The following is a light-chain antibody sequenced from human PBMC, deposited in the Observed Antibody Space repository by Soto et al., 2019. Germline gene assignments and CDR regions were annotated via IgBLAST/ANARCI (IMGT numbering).Light chain of an antibody. CDR3: NSDTTSSTRV. CDR1: SSDVGGYNF. V-gene: IGLV2-14*03. Sequence: QSALTQPASASGSPGQSITISCTGTSSDVGGYNFVSWYQQQPGKAPKLMIYEVTSRPSGVSNRFSCSKSGNTASLTISGLQADDEDEYYCNSDTTSSTRVFGTGTKLTVL. CDR2: EVT. J-gene: IGLJ1*01.